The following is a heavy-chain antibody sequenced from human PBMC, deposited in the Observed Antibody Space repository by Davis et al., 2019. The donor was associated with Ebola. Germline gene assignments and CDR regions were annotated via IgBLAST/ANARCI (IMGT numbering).Heavy chain of an antibody. CDR3: ARSGIGVDRGLQSPDY. J-gene: IGHJ4*02. V-gene: IGHV3-23*01. Sequence: GESLKISCAASGFTFSDYAMTWVRQAPGKGLEWVSTITASGAGTYYADSVKGRFTISRDNSKNTLYLQMNSLRAEDTAVYYCARSGIGVDRGLQSPDYWGQGTLVTVSS. CDR2: ITASGAGT. CDR1: GFTFSDYA. D-gene: IGHD6-19*01.